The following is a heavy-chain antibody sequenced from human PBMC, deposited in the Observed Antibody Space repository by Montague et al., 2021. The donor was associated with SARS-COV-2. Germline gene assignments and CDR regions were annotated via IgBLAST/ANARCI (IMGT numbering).Heavy chain of an antibody. D-gene: IGHD2-21*01. J-gene: IGHJ3*02. V-gene: IGHV4-4*07. CDR2: IHPYGDI. CDR3: AIGGDSAKCGI. Sequence: SETLSLTCTVSGDSVTERYLNWVRQAAGKGLEWIGFIHPYGDIQYNASLKSRVILSRDASKNQFSLTLTSVTAADTAVYYCAIGGDSAKCGIWGRGTLVTVSS. CDR1: GDSVTERY.